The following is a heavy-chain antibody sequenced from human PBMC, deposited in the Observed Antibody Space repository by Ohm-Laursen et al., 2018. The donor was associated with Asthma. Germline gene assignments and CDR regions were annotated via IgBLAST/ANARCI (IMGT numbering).Heavy chain of an antibody. D-gene: IGHD1-1*01. Sequence: SLRLSCTASGFTFSSYAMSWVRQAPGKGLEWVSTISGGGDSTYYADSVKGRFTISRDNSKNTLYLQMNSLRAEDTAVYYCAKDTRILQLFYYYGMDVWGQGTTVTVSS. V-gene: IGHV3-23*01. CDR2: ISGGGDST. CDR1: GFTFSSYA. CDR3: AKDTRILQLFYYYGMDV. J-gene: IGHJ6*02.